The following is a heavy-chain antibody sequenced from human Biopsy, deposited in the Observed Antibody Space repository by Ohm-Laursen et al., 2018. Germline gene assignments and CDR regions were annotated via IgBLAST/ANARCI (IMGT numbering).Heavy chain of an antibody. CDR1: GYTFAGYY. D-gene: IGHD3-9*01. Sequence: ASVKVSCKASGYTFAGYYLHWVRQAPGHGLEWMGWINPNSGNANHAQSFQGRPTVTRDTSISTAYMELTSLTFDDTAIYYCARVPAYPSIDGYYGLDLWGQGTTVIVSS. J-gene: IGHJ6*02. V-gene: IGHV1-2*02. CDR2: INPNSGNA. CDR3: ARVPAYPSIDGYYGLDL.